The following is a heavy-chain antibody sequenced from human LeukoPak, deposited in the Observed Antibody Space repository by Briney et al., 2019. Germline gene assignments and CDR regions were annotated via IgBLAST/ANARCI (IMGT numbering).Heavy chain of an antibody. D-gene: IGHD5-18*01. Sequence: PGGSLRLSCAASGFTFSSYGMHWVRQAPGKGLEWVAVIPYDGSNKYYADSVKGRFTISRDNSKNTLYLQMNSLRAEDTAVYYCAKDSNSYGYYYGMDVWGQGTTVTVSS. CDR1: GFTFSSYG. CDR2: IPYDGSNK. CDR3: AKDSNSYGYYYGMDV. V-gene: IGHV3-30*18. J-gene: IGHJ6*02.